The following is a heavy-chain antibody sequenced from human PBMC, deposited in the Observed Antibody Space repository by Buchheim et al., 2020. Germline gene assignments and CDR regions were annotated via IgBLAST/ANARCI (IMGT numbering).Heavy chain of an antibody. J-gene: IGHJ4*02. CDR2: ISTSGYI. Sequence: EVQLVESGGGLVKPGGSLRLSCAASGLTFSTYNMNWVRQAPGQGLEWVSSISTSGYIYYADSVKGRFTISRDNAKNSLYLQMNSLRAEDTAVYYCARGVRWLPSGDFWGQGTL. CDR1: GLTFSTYN. CDR3: ARGVRWLPSGDF. V-gene: IGHV3-21*01. D-gene: IGHD5-24*01.